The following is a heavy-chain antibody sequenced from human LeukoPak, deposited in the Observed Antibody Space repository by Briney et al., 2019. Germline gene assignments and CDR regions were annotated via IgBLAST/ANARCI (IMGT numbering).Heavy chain of an antibody. CDR2: IGSGSNTI. V-gene: IGHV3-48*01. CDR1: GFTFSNYN. Sequence: PGGSLRLSCAASGFTFSNYNMNWVRQAPGKGLEWISYIGSGSNTINYADSVKGRFTISRDNAKNSLYLQMNSLRVEDTAVYCCARGSTVTTRPAWGQGTLVTVSA. CDR3: ARGSTVTTRPA. D-gene: IGHD4-17*01. J-gene: IGHJ5*02.